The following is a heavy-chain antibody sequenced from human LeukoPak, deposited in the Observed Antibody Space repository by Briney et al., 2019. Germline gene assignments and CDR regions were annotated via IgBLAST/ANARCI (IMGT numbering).Heavy chain of an antibody. CDR3: ARTPAAGTLDWFDP. V-gene: IGHV1-18*01. CDR2: ISAYNGNT. J-gene: IGHJ5*02. D-gene: IGHD6-13*01. CDR1: GYTFTSYG. Sequence: GASVKVSCKASGYTFTSYGINRVRQAPGQGLEWMGWISAYNGNTNYAQKLQGRVTMTTDTSTSTAYMELRSLRSDDTAVYYCARTPAAGTLDWFDPWGQGTLVTVSS.